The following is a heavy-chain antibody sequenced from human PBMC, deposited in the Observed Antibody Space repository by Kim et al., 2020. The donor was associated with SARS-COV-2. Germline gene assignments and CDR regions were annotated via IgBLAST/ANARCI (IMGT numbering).Heavy chain of an antibody. Sequence: SETLSLTCTVSGGSISSSSYYWGWIRQPPGKGLEWIGSIYYSGSTYYNPSLKSRVTISVDTSKNQFSLKLSSVTAADTAVYYCARERGRGELLWFGELLPTNFDYWGQGTLVTVSS. D-gene: IGHD3-10*01. CDR3: ARERGRGELLWFGELLPTNFDY. CDR2: IYYSGST. V-gene: IGHV4-39*07. J-gene: IGHJ4*02. CDR1: GGSISSSSYY.